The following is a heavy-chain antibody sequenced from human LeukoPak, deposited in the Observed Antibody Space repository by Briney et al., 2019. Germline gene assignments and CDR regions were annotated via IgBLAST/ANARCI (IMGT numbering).Heavy chain of an antibody. V-gene: IGHV3-30*02. Sequence: GGSLRLSCAASGFTFSSYGMHWVRQAPGKGLEWVAFIRYDGSNKYYADSVKGRFTISRDNYKNTLYLQMNSLRAEDTAVYYCAKGGARELLVDAFDIWGQGTMVTVSS. CDR1: GFTFSSYG. D-gene: IGHD1-26*01. J-gene: IGHJ3*02. CDR2: IRYDGSNK. CDR3: AKGGARELLVDAFDI.